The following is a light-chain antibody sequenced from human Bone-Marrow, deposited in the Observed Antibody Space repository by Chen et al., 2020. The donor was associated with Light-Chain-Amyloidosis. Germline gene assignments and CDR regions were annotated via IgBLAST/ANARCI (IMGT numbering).Light chain of an antibody. CDR2: WAS. Sequence: DIVMTQSPDSLAVSLGERATINCKSSQSVLYSSNNKNYLAWYQQKPGQPPKLLIYWASTRESGVPDRFSGSGSGTDFTLTSSSLLAEDVAVYYCQQYCSTPSTFGQGTKLEIK. CDR1: QSVLYSSNNKNY. V-gene: IGKV4-1*01. J-gene: IGKJ2*02. CDR3: QQYCSTPST.